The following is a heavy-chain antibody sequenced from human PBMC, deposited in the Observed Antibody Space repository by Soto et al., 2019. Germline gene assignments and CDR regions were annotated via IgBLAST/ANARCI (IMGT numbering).Heavy chain of an antibody. CDR1: GGSISSYY. J-gene: IGHJ4*02. V-gene: IGHV4-59*08. CDR2: IYYSGST. CDR3: AGRYGYYFDY. D-gene: IGHD4-17*01. Sequence: QVQLQESGPGLVKPSETLSLTCTVSGGSISSYYWSWIRQPPGKGLEWIGYIYYSGSTNYNPSLKSRAPISVDTSKNQFSLKLSSVTAADTAVYYCAGRYGYYFDYWGQGTLVTVSS.